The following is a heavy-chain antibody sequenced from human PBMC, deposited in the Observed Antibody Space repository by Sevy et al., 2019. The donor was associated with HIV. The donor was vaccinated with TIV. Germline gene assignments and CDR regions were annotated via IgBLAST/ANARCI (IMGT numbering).Heavy chain of an antibody. CDR2: LYYTGSI. J-gene: IGHJ3*02. D-gene: IGHD3-22*01. Sequence: SETLSLTCTVSGASVSSSRYYWGWIRQPPGKGLEWIASLYYTGSIYDNPSLKSRVTTSVDTSKNQFSLTLTSVTAADTAMYYCARRIYYDINDGAYDAFDIWGQGTMVTVSS. CDR1: GASVSSSRYY. CDR3: ARRIYYDINDGAYDAFDI. V-gene: IGHV4-39*01.